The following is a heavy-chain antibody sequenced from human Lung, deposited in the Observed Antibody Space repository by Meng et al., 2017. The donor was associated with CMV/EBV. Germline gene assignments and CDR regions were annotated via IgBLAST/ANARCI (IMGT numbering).Heavy chain of an antibody. CDR1: GYTFTNYG. J-gene: IGHJ4*02. CDR3: ARVEVGITSGDY. D-gene: IGHD1-26*01. V-gene: IGHV1-18*01. Sequence: QAQCVQSGGEGKKPGASVKVSCKASGYTFTNYGITWVRQAPGQGLEWMGWISAYNGNTNYAQTLQGRVTMTTDTSTSTAYMELGSLRSDDTAVYYCARVEVGITSGDYWGQGTLVTVSS. CDR2: ISAYNGNT.